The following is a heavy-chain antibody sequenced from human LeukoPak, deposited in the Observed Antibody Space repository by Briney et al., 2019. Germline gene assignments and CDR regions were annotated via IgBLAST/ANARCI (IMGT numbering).Heavy chain of an antibody. CDR2: IKQDGSEK. CDR1: GFTFSSYW. Sequence: GGSLRLSCAASGFTFSSYWMSWVRQAPGKGLEWVANIKQDGSEKYYVDSVKGRFTISRDNAKNPLYLQMNSLRAEDTAVYYCARGGLHKTFDYWGQGTLVTVSS. CDR3: ARGGLHKTFDY. D-gene: IGHD2-21*01. J-gene: IGHJ4*02. V-gene: IGHV3-7*04.